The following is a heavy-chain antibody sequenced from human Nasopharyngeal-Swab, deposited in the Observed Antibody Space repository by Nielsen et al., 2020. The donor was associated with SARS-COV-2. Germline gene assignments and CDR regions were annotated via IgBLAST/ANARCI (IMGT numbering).Heavy chain of an antibody. CDR3: ARERTAPGTLYYFDY. J-gene: IGHJ4*02. V-gene: IGHV4-30-4*01. D-gene: IGHD1/OR15-1a*01. CDR2: THQSGST. Sequence: WIRQPPGKGLEWMGFTHQSGSTTYSPSLKSRLTMSVDTSKNQFSLKLTSVTAADTALYYCARERTAPGTLYYFDYWGQGTPVTVSS.